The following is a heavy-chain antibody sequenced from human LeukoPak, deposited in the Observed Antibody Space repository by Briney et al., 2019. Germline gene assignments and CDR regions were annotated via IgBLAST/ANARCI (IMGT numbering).Heavy chain of an antibody. V-gene: IGHV3-23*01. CDR3: AKDGLRFLEWLLPEGDWFDP. CDR1: GFTLSSYA. Sequence: QAGGSLRLSCAASGFTLSSYAMSWVCQAPGKGLEWVSAISGSGGSTYYADSVKGRFTISRDNSKDTLYLQMNSLRAEDTAVYYCAKDGLRFLEWLLPEGDWFDPWGQGTLVTVSS. J-gene: IGHJ5*02. CDR2: ISGSGGST. D-gene: IGHD3-3*01.